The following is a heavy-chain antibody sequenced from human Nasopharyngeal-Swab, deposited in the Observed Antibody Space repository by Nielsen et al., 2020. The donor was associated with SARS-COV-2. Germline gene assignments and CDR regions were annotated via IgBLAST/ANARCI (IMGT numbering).Heavy chain of an antibody. Sequence: SGPTLVKPTQTLTLTCTFSGFSLTTGGMGVGWIRQPPGKALEWLAFIYWDDDERYRPSLQTRLTITKDTSRNQVVLRMTNMDPADTATYYCARRLYDNSGPMDVWGKGTTVTVSS. D-gene: IGHD3-10*01. CDR1: GFSLTTGGMG. CDR2: IYWDDDE. V-gene: IGHV2-5*02. CDR3: ARRLYDNSGPMDV. J-gene: IGHJ6*03.